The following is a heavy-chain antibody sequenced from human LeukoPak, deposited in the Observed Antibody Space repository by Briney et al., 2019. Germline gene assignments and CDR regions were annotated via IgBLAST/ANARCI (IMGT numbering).Heavy chain of an antibody. J-gene: IGHJ4*02. CDR1: GFTFSSYE. D-gene: IGHD1-1*01. CDR2: ISSSCSTI. Sequence: PGGSLRLSCAASGFTFSSYEMNWVRQAPGKGLEWVSYISSSCSTIYYADSVKGRFTISRDNTKNSLYLQMNSLRAEDTAVYYCASGRKFDYWGQGTLVTVSS. V-gene: IGHV3-48*03. CDR3: ASGRKFDY.